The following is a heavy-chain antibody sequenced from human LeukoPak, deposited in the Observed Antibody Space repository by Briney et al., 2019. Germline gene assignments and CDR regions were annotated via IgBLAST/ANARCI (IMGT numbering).Heavy chain of an antibody. D-gene: IGHD5-18*01. CDR2: ISSSSSYI. CDR1: GFTFSSYS. CDR3: ARAQVRYSYGSGY. V-gene: IGHV3-21*01. Sequence: GGSLRLSCAASGFTFSSYSMNWVRQAPGKGLEWVSSISSSSSYIYYADSVKGRFTISRDNAKNSLYLQMNSLRAEDTAVYYCARAQVRYSYGSGYWGQGTLVTVSS. J-gene: IGHJ4*02.